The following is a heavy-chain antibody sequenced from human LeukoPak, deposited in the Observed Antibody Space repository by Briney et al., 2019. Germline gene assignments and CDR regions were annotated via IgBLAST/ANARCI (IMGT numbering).Heavy chain of an antibody. D-gene: IGHD3-22*01. CDR1: GGSISSSSYS. CDR3: ARGFKGRSVGYYDSSGYKGNFDY. Sequence: SETLSLTXTVSGGSISSSSYSWGWIRQPPGKGLEWIGEINHSGSTNYNPSLKSRVTISVDTSKNQFSLKLSSVTAADTAVYYCARGFKGRSVGYYDSSGYKGNFDYWGQGTLVTVSS. CDR2: INHSGST. V-gene: IGHV4-39*07. J-gene: IGHJ4*02.